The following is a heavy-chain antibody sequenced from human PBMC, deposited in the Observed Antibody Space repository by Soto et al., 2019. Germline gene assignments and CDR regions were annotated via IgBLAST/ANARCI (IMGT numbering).Heavy chain of an antibody. CDR3: ARDLSSGWSQGWFDP. J-gene: IGHJ5*02. Sequence: SVKVSCKASGGTFSSYAISWVRQAPGRGLEWMGGNMPIFVTDKXAXKXXGXXXIHADNPTSTGSMALRGTRAEDTAVYYCARDLSSGWSQGWFDPWGQGTLVTVSS. V-gene: IGHV1-69*06. CDR2: NMPIFVTD. CDR1: GGTFSSYA. D-gene: IGHD6-19*01.